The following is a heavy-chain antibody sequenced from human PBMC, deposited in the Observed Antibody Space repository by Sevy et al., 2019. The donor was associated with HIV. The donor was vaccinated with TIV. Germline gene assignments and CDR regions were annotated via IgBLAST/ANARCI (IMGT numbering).Heavy chain of an antibody. CDR3: ARSTRYYYDSSGDY. CDR1: GGSVSCGSYY. V-gene: IGHV4-61*01. Sequence: SETLSLTCTVSGGSVSCGSYYWSWIRQPPGKGLEWIGYIYYSGSTNYNPSLKSRVTISVDTSKNQFSLKLSSVTAADTAVYYCARSTRYYYDSSGDYWGQGTLVTVSS. J-gene: IGHJ4*02. CDR2: IYYSGST. D-gene: IGHD3-22*01.